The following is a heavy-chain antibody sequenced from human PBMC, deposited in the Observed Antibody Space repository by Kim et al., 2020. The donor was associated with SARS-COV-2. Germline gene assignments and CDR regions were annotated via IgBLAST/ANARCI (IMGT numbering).Heavy chain of an antibody. CDR1: GFTFSGSA. J-gene: IGHJ4*02. V-gene: IGHV3-73*01. CDR2: IRSKANSYAT. Sequence: GGSLRLSCAASGFTFSGSAMHWVRQASGKGLEWVGRIRSKANSYATAYAASVKGRFTISRDDSKNTAYLQMNSLKTEDTAVYYCTGQLERQGFADYWGQGTLVTVSS. CDR3: TGQLERQGFADY. D-gene: IGHD1-1*01.